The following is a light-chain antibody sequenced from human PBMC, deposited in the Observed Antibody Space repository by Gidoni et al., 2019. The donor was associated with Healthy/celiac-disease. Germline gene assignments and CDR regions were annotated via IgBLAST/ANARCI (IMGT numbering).Light chain of an antibody. Sequence: DIQMTQSPSSLSASVGDRVTIPCRASQSISSYLNWYQQKPGKAPKLLIYAASSLQSGVPSRFGGSGSGTDFTLTISSLHPEDFASYYCQQSYSTPFTFGPGTKVDIK. CDR3: QQSYSTPFT. CDR1: QSISSY. V-gene: IGKV1-39*01. CDR2: AAS. J-gene: IGKJ3*01.